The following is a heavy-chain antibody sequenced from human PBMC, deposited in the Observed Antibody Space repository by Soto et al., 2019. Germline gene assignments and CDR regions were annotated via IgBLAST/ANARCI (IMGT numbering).Heavy chain of an antibody. J-gene: IGHJ4*01. Sequence: ASMKVSGKASGYTFTSYYMHWVRQAPGQGLEGMGIINPSGGSTSYAQKFQGRVTMTRDTSTSTVYMELSSLRSEDTAVYYCAREYSGYPIRKGRRKAPEHNFDYWG. CDR1: GYTFTSYY. CDR2: INPSGGST. CDR3: AREYSGYPIRKGRRKAPEHNFDY. D-gene: IGHD5-12*01. V-gene: IGHV1-46*01.